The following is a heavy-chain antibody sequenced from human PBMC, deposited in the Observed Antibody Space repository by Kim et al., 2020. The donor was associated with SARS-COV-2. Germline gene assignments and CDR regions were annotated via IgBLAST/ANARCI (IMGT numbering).Heavy chain of an antibody. CDR2: IYHSGST. CDR3: ATDSSGQYEATDY. V-gene: IGHV4-4*02. CDR1: GGSISSSNW. D-gene: IGHD3-22*01. J-gene: IGHJ4*02. Sequence: SETLSLTCAVSGGSISSSNWWSWVRQPPGKGLEWIGEIYHSGSTNYNPSLKSRVTISVDKSKNQFSLKLSSVTAADTAVYYCATDSSGQYEATDYWGQGTLVTVTS.